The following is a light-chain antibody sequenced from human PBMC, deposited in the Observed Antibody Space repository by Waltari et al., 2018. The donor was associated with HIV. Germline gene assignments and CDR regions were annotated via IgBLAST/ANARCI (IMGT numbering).Light chain of an antibody. CDR3: NSYASDDTVV. CDR1: NRNIGFFNL. Sequence: QSALTQPDSVSGSPGQSLTISCTGTNRNIGFFNLVSWYRQYSGKAPQLIISGVTSRPSGISSLFSGSKSGNTASLTISGLQVDDEADYYCNSYASDDTVVFGGGTKLTVL. CDR2: GVT. V-gene: IGLV2-14*01. J-gene: IGLJ2*01.